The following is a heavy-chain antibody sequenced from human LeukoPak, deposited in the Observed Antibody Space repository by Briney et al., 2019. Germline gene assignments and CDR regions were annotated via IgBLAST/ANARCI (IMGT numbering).Heavy chain of an antibody. V-gene: IGHV3-48*01. J-gene: IGHJ4*02. D-gene: IGHD3-22*01. CDR3: ARGSHYYDTTIIPLDY. CDR1: GFTFESFG. Sequence: GGSLRLSCAASGFTFESFGMNWVRQAPGKGLEWISYISSSSTTMYYADSVKGRFTISRDNAKNSLYLQMNSLRAEDTAVYYCARGSHYYDTTIIPLDYWGQGTLVTVSS. CDR2: ISSSSTTM.